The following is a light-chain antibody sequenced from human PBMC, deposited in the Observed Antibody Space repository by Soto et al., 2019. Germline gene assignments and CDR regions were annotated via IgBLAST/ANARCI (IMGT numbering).Light chain of an antibody. CDR3: QQYNIWRLIT. CDR1: QSVRNK. J-gene: IGKJ5*01. V-gene: IGKV3-15*01. Sequence: EVVVTQSPATLSVYPGERVTLSCRASQSVRNKVAWYQQKPGQTPRVIIYDTSTRAADIPARFSGSGYGTYFTLTISSLQSEDFAVYYCQQYNIWRLITFGPGTRLEIK. CDR2: DTS.